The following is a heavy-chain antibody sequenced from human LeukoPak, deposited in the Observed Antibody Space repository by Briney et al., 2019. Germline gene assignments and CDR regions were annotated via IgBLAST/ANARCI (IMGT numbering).Heavy chain of an antibody. V-gene: IGHV1-69*10. CDR2: IIPILGIA. Sequence: GASAKVSCKASGGTFISYAISWVRQAPGQGLEWMGGIIPILGIANYAQKFQGRVTITADKSTSTAYMELSSLRSEDTDVYYCARDREGGYDLDYWGQGTLVTVSS. D-gene: IGHD5-12*01. CDR1: GGTFISYA. J-gene: IGHJ4*02. CDR3: ARDREGGYDLDY.